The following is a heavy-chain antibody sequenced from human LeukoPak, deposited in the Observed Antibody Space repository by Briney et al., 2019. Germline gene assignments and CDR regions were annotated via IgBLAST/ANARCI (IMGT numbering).Heavy chain of an antibody. J-gene: IGHJ4*02. Sequence: GGSLRLSCAASGFTFSTYAMSWVRQAPGKGLEWVSAISGRGVSTSYADSVRGRFTISRDNSKNTLYLQMNSLRAEDTAVYYCAKAASGNWDDVSDYWGQGTLVTVSS. CDR3: AKAASGNWDDVSDY. V-gene: IGHV3-23*01. CDR1: GFTFSTYA. CDR2: ISGRGVST. D-gene: IGHD1-20*01.